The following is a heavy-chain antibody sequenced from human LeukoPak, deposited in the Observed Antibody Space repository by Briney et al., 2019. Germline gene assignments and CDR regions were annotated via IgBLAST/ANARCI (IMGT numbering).Heavy chain of an antibody. CDR1: GFTFSDYY. D-gene: IGHD2-8*01. V-gene: IGHV3-72*01. CDR2: TRNKANSYTT. Sequence: GGSLRLSCAASGFTFSDYYMSWIRQAPGKGLEWVGRTRNKANSYTTEYAASVKGRFTISRDDSKNSLYLQMNSLKTEDTAVYYCVRVYEIWFDPWGQGTLVTVSS. CDR3: VRVYEIWFDP. J-gene: IGHJ5*02.